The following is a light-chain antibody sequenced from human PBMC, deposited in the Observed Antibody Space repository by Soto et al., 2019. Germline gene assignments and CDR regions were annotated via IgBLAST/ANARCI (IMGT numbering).Light chain of an antibody. V-gene: IGLV1-40*01. CDR3: QSYDKRVTDYV. Sequence: QAVVTQPPSVSGAPGQRVTISCTGTSSNIGAGYEVHWYHQLPGTAPKLLVSGNGNRPSGVPDRLSASKSGTSASLALTGLQDEDVGHYNCQSYDKRVTDYVFGSGTKLTVL. CDR2: GNG. CDR1: SSNIGAGYE. J-gene: IGLJ1*01.